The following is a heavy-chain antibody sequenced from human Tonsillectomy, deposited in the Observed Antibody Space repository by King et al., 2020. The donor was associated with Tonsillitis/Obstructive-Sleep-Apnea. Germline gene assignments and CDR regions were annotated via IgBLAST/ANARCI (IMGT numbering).Heavy chain of an antibody. D-gene: IGHD3/OR15-3a*01. CDR1: GYRFANYW. Sequence: DVQLVESGAEMKKAGESLKISCKGSGYRFANYWIVWVRQKPGKGLEWMGVIRPRDSDSKYRPSFQGQVTVSADKSISTAYLQWSSLKVSDSATYYCASLSNVDVWALPFDYWGQGTQVTVSS. CDR2: IRPRDSDS. CDR3: ASLSNVDVWALPFDY. J-gene: IGHJ4*02. V-gene: IGHV5-51*01.